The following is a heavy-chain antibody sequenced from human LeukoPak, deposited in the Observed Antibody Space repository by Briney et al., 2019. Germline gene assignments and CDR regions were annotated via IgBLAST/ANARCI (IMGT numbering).Heavy chain of an antibody. CDR1: GFTFSGYW. D-gene: IGHD3-10*01. J-gene: IGHJ6*04. Sequence: PGGSQRLSCAASGFTFSGYWMSWLRQAPGKGLEWVANIKQDGGEKNYVDSVKGRFTISRDNAKNSLYLQMNSLRGEDTAVYYCARDRGFGQADVWGKGTTVTVSS. V-gene: IGHV3-7*01. CDR3: ARDRGFGQADV. CDR2: IKQDGGEK.